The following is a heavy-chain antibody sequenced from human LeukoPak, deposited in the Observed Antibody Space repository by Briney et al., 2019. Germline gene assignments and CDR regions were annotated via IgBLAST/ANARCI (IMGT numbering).Heavy chain of an antibody. CDR3: AIPPGYCGNDCSFDH. CDR2: IYPGDYET. Sequence: GGSLKISCEGSGYSFSNYWIGWVRQVPGKGLEGMGIIYPGDYETRYSPSFQGLVTISVDKSISTAYLQWSSLKASDTAMYYCAIPPGYCGNDCSFDHWGQGTLVTVSS. J-gene: IGHJ4*02. V-gene: IGHV5-51*01. D-gene: IGHD2-21*02. CDR1: GYSFSNYW.